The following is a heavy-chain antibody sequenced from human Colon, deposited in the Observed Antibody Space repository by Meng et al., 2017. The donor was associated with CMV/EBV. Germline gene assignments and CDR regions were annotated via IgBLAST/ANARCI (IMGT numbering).Heavy chain of an antibody. Sequence: SETLSLTCAVSGGSLSGYQWSWIRQSPGNGLEWIGEINHRGSINYKPSLGSRVTISVDRSKNQFSLRLSSVTAADTAVYYCARGGGFLHGSMVHFDSWGQGTLVTVSS. D-gene: IGHD3-16*01. CDR3: ARGGGFLHGSMVHFDS. CDR1: GGSLSGYQ. V-gene: IGHV4-34*01. J-gene: IGHJ4*02. CDR2: INHRGSI.